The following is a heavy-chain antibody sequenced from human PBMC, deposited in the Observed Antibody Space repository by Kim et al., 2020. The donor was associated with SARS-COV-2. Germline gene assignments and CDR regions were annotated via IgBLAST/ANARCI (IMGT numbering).Heavy chain of an antibody. Sequence: GGSLRLSCAASGFTFSDYSMTWVRQAPGKGLEWVSSISGSSSFIYYADSVKGRFTISRDNAKNSLHLQMNSLRAEDAAMYYCARLETAVTTRIDYWGQGTVVTVSS. D-gene: IGHD4-17*01. CDR1: GFTFSDYS. CDR2: ISGSSSFI. CDR3: ARLETAVTTRIDY. J-gene: IGHJ4*02. V-gene: IGHV3-21*06.